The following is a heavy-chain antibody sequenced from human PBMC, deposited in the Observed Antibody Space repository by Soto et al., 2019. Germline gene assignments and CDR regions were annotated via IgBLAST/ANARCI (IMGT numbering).Heavy chain of an antibody. CDR3: ATNALERITMVRGVSYYYYGMDV. Sequence: QVQLVQSGAEVKKPGASVKVSCKVSGYTLTELSMHWVRQAPGKGLEWMGGFDPEDGETISAQKFPGRVTMTEDTSTDTAYMELSRLRSEDTAVYYCATNALERITMVRGVSYYYYGMDVWGQGTTVTVSS. D-gene: IGHD3-10*01. CDR2: FDPEDGET. V-gene: IGHV1-24*01. CDR1: GYTLTELS. J-gene: IGHJ6*02.